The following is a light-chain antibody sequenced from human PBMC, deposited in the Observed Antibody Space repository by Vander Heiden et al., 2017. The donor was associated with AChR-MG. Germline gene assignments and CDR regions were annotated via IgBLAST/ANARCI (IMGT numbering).Light chain of an antibody. CDR3: QQSDSTPWT. J-gene: IGKJ1*01. CDR1: QSISSY. V-gene: IGKV1-39*01. CDR2: VVS. Sequence: DIQMTQPPSSLSASVGDRVTIPCRASQSISSYLDWYQQRPGNAPKLLIYVVSSLRSGVPSRFSGSESGTDFTLTISSLQPEDSATYFCQQSDSTPWTFGQGTKVEVK.